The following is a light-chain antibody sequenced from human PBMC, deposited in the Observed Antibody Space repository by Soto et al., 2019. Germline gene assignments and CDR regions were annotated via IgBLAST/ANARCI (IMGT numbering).Light chain of an antibody. CDR1: SGHSNYA. CDR3: QTWVTGIHI. Sequence: QLVLTQSPSASASLGASVKLTCTLSSGHSNYAIAWHQQQPEKGPRFLMKLNSDGSHSKGDGFPDRFSGSSSGAERYLTISTLQSEDEADYYCQTWVTGIHIFGGGTKLTVL. J-gene: IGLJ2*01. CDR2: LNSDGSH. V-gene: IGLV4-69*01.